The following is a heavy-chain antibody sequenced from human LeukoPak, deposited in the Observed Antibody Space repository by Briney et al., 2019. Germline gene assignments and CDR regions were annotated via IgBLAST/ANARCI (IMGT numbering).Heavy chain of an antibody. J-gene: IGHJ4*02. CDR3: SRSRSSCWYLVVLDY. CDR1: GGSFSGYY. D-gene: IGHD6-19*01. Sequence: SETLSLTCAVYGGSFSGYYWSWIRQPPGKGLEWIGEINHSGSTNYNPSLKSRVTISVDTSKNQFSLKLSSLTAADTAVYYCSRSRSSCWYLVVLDYWGQGTLVTGSS. V-gene: IGHV4-34*01. CDR2: INHSGST.